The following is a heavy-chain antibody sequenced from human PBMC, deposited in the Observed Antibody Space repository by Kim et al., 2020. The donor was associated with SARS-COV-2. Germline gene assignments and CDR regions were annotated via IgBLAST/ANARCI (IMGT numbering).Heavy chain of an antibody. CDR3: ARARITMIVVVIRGAHYFVY. CDR1: GGSISSSSYY. Sequence: SETLSLTCTVSGGSISSSSYYWGWIRQPPGKGLEWIGSIYYSGSTYYNPSLKSRVTISVDTSKNQFPLKLSPVTAADTAVYYCARARITMIVVVIRGAHYFVYWGQGTLVTVSS. D-gene: IGHD3-22*01. J-gene: IGHJ4*02. V-gene: IGHV4-39*01. CDR2: IYYSGST.